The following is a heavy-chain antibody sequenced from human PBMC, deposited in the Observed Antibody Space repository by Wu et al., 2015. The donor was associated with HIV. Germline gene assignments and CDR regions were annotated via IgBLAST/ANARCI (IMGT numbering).Heavy chain of an antibody. CDR2: IIPIFGTA. CDR3: ARDRLYGSGILDAFDI. J-gene: IGHJ3*02. CDR1: GGTFSSYA. Sequence: QVQLVQSGAEVKKPGSSVKVSYKASGGTFSSYAISWVRQAPGQGLEWMGRIIPIFGTANYAQKFQGRVTITADESTSTAYMELSSLRSEDTAVYYCARDRLYGSGILDAFDIWGQGTMVTVSS. V-gene: IGHV1-69*13. D-gene: IGHD3-10*01.